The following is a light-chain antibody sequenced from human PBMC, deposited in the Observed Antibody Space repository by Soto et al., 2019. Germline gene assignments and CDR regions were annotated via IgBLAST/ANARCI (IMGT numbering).Light chain of an antibody. CDR2: EVS. CDR3: SSYTSSNTLV. Sequence: QSALTQPATVSGSPGQSITISCTGTSSDVGAYNYVSWYLQHPGKAPKLMIFEVSDRPSGVSNRFSGSKSGNTASLTISGLQAEDEADYYCSSYTSSNTLVFGGGTKVTVL. J-gene: IGLJ2*01. V-gene: IGLV2-14*01. CDR1: SSDVGAYNY.